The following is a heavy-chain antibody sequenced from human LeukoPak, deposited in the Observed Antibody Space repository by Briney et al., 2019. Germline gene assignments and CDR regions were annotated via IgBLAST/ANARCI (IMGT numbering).Heavy chain of an antibody. D-gene: IGHD1-1*01. V-gene: IGHV3-74*01. J-gene: IGHJ4*02. CDR2: IKSDGGVI. CDR1: GFTFSNYW. Sequence: PGGSLRLSCAASGFTFSNYWMQWVRQAPGGGLVWVSRIKSDGGVINYADSVKGRFTISRDNANNTLNLQMNGLSDEETAVYSCARGTVKTDEIRLFDYWGQGTLVTASS. CDR3: ARGTVKTDEIRLFDY.